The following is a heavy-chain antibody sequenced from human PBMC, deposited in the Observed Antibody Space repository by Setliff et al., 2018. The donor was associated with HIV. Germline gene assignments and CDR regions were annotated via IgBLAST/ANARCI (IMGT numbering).Heavy chain of an antibody. CDR3: ARLNQQWLVRDSGSNWFDP. J-gene: IGHJ5*02. Sequence: ASVKVSCKASGYTLTSYGISWVRQAPGQGLEWMGWISAYNGNTNYAQKVQGRVTMTTDTSTSTAYMELRSLRSDDTAVYYCARLNQQWLVRDSGSNWFDPWGQGILVTVSS. D-gene: IGHD6-19*01. CDR2: ISAYNGNT. CDR1: GYTLTSYG. V-gene: IGHV1-18*01.